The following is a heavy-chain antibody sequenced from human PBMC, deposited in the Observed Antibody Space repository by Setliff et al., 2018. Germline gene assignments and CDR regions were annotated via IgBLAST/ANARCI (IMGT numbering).Heavy chain of an antibody. J-gene: IGHJ6*02. CDR3: AREVGSEGYYYYYGMDV. CDR2: IIPILGIA. V-gene: IGHV1-69*10. CDR1: GGTFSSYA. Sequence: SVKVSCKASGGTFSSYAISWVRQAPGQGLEWMGGIIPILGIASYAQKFQGRVTITADKSTSTAYMELSSLRSEDTAVYYCAREVGSEGYYYYYGMDVWGQGTTVTVSS. D-gene: IGHD3-10*01.